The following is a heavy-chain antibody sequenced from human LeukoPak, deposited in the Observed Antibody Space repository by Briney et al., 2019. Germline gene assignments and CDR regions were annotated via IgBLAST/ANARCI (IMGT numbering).Heavy chain of an antibody. V-gene: IGHV4-59*01. J-gene: IGHJ3*02. Sequence: SETLSLTCTASGDSISSYAWSWIRRPPGKGLEWIGDISRSGDTNYSPSLKSRLTISVDMSKNQFSLKLRSVTAADTAVYYCAKDRGGGRDAFDIWGQGTVVTVSS. CDR1: GDSISSYA. CDR2: ISRSGDT. CDR3: AKDRGGGRDAFDI. D-gene: IGHD3-10*01.